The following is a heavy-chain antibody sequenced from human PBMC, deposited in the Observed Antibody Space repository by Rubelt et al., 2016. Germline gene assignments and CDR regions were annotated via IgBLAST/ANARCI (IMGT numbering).Heavy chain of an antibody. V-gene: IGHV1-46*01. J-gene: IGHJ4*02. CDR3: ARVGFYYDSGSYVD. CDR1: GYTFTSYY. CDR2: INPSGGST. D-gene: IGHD3-10*01. Sequence: QVQLVQSGAEVKKPGASVKVSCKASGYTFTSYYMHWVRQAPGQGLEWMGIINPSGGSTTYAQKSQGRVTMTRETSTSTVYMDLSSLRCEDTAVYYCARVGFYYDSGSYVDWGQGTLVTVSS.